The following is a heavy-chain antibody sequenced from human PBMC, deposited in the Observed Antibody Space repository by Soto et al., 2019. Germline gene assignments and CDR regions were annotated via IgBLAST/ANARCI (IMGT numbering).Heavy chain of an antibody. V-gene: IGHV3-74*01. D-gene: IGHD5-12*01. J-gene: IGHJ4*02. CDR3: ARDGGYGTPFDY. CDR1: GFAFSSYW. Sequence: EVQLVQSGGGLVQPGGSLRLSFAASGFAFSSYWLHWVRQAPGKGLMIVSRITGDGTNTAYATPVKGRSTISRDNAKNLVYLQMDSLKAEDTAVYYCARDGGYGTPFDYWGQGALVTVSS. CDR2: ITGDGTNT.